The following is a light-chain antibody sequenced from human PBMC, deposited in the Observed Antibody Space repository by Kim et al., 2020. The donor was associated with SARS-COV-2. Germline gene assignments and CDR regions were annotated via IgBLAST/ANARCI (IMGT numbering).Light chain of an antibody. Sequence: PGARATLSCRASQSVSSDLAWYQQKPGQAPRLLSYGASSRATGVPDRFSGSGSGTDFTLTISRLEPEDFAVYSCQQYYSSPLTFGGGTKLEIK. J-gene: IGKJ4*01. CDR2: GAS. CDR1: QSVSSD. V-gene: IGKV3-20*01. CDR3: QQYYSSPLT.